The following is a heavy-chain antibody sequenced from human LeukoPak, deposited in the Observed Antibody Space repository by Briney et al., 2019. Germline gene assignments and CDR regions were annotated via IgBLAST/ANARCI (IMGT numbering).Heavy chain of an antibody. Sequence: PGGSLRLSCAASGFTFSSYGMHWVRQAPGKGLEWVAVIWYDGSKKYYVDSVKGRFTVSRDNSKNTLYLQMNSLRAEDTAVYYCARDLSSRAPYHFDYWGQGTLVTVSS. V-gene: IGHV3-33*01. J-gene: IGHJ4*02. D-gene: IGHD6-13*01. CDR3: ARDLSSRAPYHFDY. CDR1: GFTFSSYG. CDR2: IWYDGSKK.